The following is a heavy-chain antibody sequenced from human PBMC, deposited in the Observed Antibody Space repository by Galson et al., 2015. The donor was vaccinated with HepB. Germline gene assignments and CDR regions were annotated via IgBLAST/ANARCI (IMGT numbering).Heavy chain of an antibody. V-gene: IGHV3-30*04. CDR2: ISYDGRNK. J-gene: IGHJ4*02. D-gene: IGHD5-12*01. CDR3: ARDLAGYSSTFDY. CDR1: EYTFSRYA. Sequence: LRLSCAASEYTFSRYAMHWVRQAPGKGLEWVAVISYDGRNKFYSDSVKGRFTISRDTSKDTLYLQMNSLRPEDTAVYYCARDLAGYSSTFDYWGQGALVTVSS.